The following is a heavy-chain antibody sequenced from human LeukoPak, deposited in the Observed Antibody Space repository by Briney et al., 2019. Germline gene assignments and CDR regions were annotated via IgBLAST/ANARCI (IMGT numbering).Heavy chain of an antibody. Sequence: GGSLRLSCAASGFTFSSYAMSWVRQAPGKGLEWVSGISGSGGSTYYADSVKGRFTISRDNSKNTLYLQMNSLRAEDTALYYCAKTMGAIDHDYWGQGTLVTVSS. D-gene: IGHD1-26*01. CDR1: GFTFSSYA. J-gene: IGHJ4*02. CDR3: AKTMGAIDHDY. CDR2: ISGSGGST. V-gene: IGHV3-23*01.